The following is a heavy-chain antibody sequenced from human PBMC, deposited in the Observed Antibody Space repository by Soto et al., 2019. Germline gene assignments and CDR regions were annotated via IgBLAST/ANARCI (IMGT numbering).Heavy chain of an antibody. CDR3: ARGPNYYLYYFEY. CDR2: ISSSGNTI. J-gene: IGHJ4*02. Sequence: PGGSLRLSCAASGFTFSSYNMNWVRQAPGKGLEWVSYISSSGNTIYYADSVKGRFTISRDSAKNSLYLQMNSLRGEDTAVYYCARGPNYYLYYFEYWGQGARVSVSS. V-gene: IGHV3-48*01. D-gene: IGHD3-10*01. CDR1: GFTFSSYN.